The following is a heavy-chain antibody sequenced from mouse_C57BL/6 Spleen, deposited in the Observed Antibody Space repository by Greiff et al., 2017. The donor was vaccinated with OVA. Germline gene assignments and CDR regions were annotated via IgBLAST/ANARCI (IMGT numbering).Heavy chain of an antibody. CDR2: ISGGGGNT. CDR1: GFTFSSYT. CDR3: ARRGPFDY. D-gene: IGHD3-3*01. V-gene: IGHV5-9*01. Sequence: EVKLVESGGGLVKPGGSLKLSCAASGFTFSSYTMSWVRQTPEKRLEWVATISGGGGNTYYPDSVKGRFTISRDNAKNTLYLQMSSLRAEDTALYYCARRGPFDYWGQGTTLTVSS. J-gene: IGHJ2*01.